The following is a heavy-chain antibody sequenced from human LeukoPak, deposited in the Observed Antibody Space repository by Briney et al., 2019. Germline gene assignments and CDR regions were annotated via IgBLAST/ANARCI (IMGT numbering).Heavy chain of an antibody. Sequence: GGSLRLSCAASGFTFSSYGMHWVRQAPGKGLEWVAFIRYDGSPKYYADSVKGRFTISRDNSKNTLYLQMNSLRAEDTAVYYCAKDRPTPYFDYWGQGTLVAVSS. CDR3: AKDRPTPYFDY. CDR2: IRYDGSPK. D-gene: IGHD4-17*01. J-gene: IGHJ4*02. V-gene: IGHV3-30*02. CDR1: GFTFSSYG.